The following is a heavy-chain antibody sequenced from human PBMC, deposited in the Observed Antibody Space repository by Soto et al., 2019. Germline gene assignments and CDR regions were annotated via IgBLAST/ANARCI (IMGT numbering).Heavy chain of an antibody. V-gene: IGHV5-51*01. CDR2: IYPGDSDT. CDR1: GYSFTSYW. J-gene: IGHJ5*01. D-gene: IGHD2-15*01. CDR3: QGAREYCSGCCFYSGPPPTWFAS. Sequence: SGESLRISCKGSGYSFTSYWIGWVRQMPGKGLEWMGIIYPGDSDTRYSPSFQGQVTISADKSISTAYLQWSRLKASDTAMSYCQGAREYCSGCCFYSGPPPTWFAS.